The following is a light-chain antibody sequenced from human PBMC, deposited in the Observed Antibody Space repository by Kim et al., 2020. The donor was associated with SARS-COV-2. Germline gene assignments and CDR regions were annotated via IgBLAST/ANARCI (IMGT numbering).Light chain of an antibody. Sequence: PGQRVTISCSGSSSNIGSNYVYWYQQLPGAAPKLLIYRNNQRPSGVPDRFSGSKSGTSASLAISGLRSEDEADYCCAAWDDSLSVLFGGGTKLTVL. V-gene: IGLV1-47*01. J-gene: IGLJ3*02. CDR1: SSNIGSNY. CDR3: AAWDDSLSVL. CDR2: RNN.